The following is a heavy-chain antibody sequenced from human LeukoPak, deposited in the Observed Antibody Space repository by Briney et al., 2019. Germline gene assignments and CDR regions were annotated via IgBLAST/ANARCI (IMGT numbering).Heavy chain of an antibody. D-gene: IGHD5-18*01. V-gene: IGHV3-23*01. J-gene: IGHJ4*02. CDR1: GFTFSTHA. Sequence: GGSLRLSCAASGFTFSTHAFSWVRQAPGKGLEWVSAISDTGYWTFYADSVKGRFAISRDNSKNTVFLQMNSLRAEDTAVYYCAKVTSGYSYGYWDYWGQGTLVTVSS. CDR3: AKVTSGYSYGYWDY. CDR2: ISDTGYWT.